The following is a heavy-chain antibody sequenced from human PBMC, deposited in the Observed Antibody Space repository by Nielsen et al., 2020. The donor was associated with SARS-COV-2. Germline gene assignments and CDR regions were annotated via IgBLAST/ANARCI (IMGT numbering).Heavy chain of an antibody. CDR2: IYPGDSET. CDR3: ARSPQYCTNGVCFRWFDP. Sequence: GESLKISCKASGYTFTSHLLGWVRQMPGKGLEWMGNIYPGDSETRYNPSFQGQVTISADKSISTAYLQWSSLKASDTAMYYCARSPQYCTNGVCFRWFDPWGQGTLVTVSS. CDR1: GYTFTSHL. D-gene: IGHD2-8*01. V-gene: IGHV5-51*01. J-gene: IGHJ5*02.